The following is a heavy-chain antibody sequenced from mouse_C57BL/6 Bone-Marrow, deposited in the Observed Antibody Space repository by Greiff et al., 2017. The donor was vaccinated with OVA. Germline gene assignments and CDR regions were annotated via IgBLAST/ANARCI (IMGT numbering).Heavy chain of an antibody. CDR2: INPSSGYT. V-gene: IGHV1-4*01. D-gene: IGHD1-1*01. CDR3: RYYGSYWYFDV. CDR1: GYTFTSYT. J-gene: IGHJ1*03. Sequence: QVQLQQSGAELARPGASVKMSCKASGYTFTSYTMHWVKQRPGQGLEWIGYINPSSGYTKYNQKFKDKATLTADKSSSTAYMQLSSLTSEDSAVYYCRYYGSYWYFDVWGTGTTVTVSS.